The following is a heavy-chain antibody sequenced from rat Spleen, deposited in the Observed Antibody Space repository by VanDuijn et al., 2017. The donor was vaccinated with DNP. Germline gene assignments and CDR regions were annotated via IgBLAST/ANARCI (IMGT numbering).Heavy chain of an antibody. D-gene: IGHD5-1*01. V-gene: IGHV5-22*01. CDR2: ISYDGSAT. Sequence: EVQLVESGGGLVQPGRSLKLSCAASGFTFSDSFVAWVRQAPKKGLEWVASISYDGSATYYGDAVKGRFTISRDNAKSALFLQMNRLRSEDTATYYCARLKWERAYYFDYWGQGIMVTVSS. J-gene: IGHJ2*01. CDR1: GFTFSDSF. CDR3: ARLKWERAYYFDY.